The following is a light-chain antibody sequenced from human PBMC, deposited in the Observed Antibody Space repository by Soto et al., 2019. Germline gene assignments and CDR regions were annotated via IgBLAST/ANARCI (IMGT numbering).Light chain of an antibody. V-gene: IGLV2-14*03. CDR2: DVS. Sequence: QSVLTQPASVSGSPGQSITISCTVTSSDVGAYTFVSWYQQHPDKVPKLMIFDVSRRPSGVSDRFSGSKSGNTASLTISGLQPEDEADYYCSSYTSSSTHVFGSGTKLTVL. CDR1: SSDVGAYTF. J-gene: IGLJ1*01. CDR3: SSYTSSSTHV.